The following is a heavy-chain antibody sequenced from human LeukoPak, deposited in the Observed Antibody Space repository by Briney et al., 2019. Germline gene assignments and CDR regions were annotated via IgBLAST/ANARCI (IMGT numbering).Heavy chain of an antibody. CDR2: IYHSGST. V-gene: IGHV4-30-2*01. CDR3: ARDGIAAAGTPVEGMDV. J-gene: IGHJ6*02. CDR1: GGSISSGGYS. D-gene: IGHD6-13*01. Sequence: PSETLSLTCAVSGGSISSGGYSWSWIRQPPGKGLEWIGYIYHSGSTYYNPSLKSRVTISVDTSKNQFSLKLSSVTAADTAVYYCARDGIAAAGTPVEGMDVWGQGTTVTVPS.